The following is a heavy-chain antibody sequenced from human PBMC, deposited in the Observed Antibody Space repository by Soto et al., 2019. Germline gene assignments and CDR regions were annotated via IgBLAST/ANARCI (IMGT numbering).Heavy chain of an antibody. J-gene: IGHJ5*02. V-gene: IGHV4-30-2*01. Sequence: QLQLQESGSGRVKPSQTLSLTCAVSGGSISSGGYSWSWIRQPPGKGLEWIGYIYHSGSTYYNPSPKSRVTIAVDRSKNQFSLKLSSVTAADTAVYYCARVPDRWGQGTLVTVSS. D-gene: IGHD2-2*01. CDR3: ARVPDR. CDR1: GGSISSGGYS. CDR2: IYHSGST.